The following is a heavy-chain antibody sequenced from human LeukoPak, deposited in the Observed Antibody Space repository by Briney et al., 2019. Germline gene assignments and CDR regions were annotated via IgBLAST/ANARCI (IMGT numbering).Heavy chain of an antibody. Sequence: SQTLSLTCTVSGGSISSGRFYWSWMRQPAGKGLEWIGRIYTTGSTNYNPSLKSRVTISVDTSKNQFSLNVSSVTAADTAVYYCARVLGYQVNRAARYFDLWGRGTLVTVSS. V-gene: IGHV4-61*02. CDR2: IYTTGST. CDR3: ARVLGYQVNRAARYFDL. D-gene: IGHD6-13*01. CDR1: GGSISSGRFY. J-gene: IGHJ2*01.